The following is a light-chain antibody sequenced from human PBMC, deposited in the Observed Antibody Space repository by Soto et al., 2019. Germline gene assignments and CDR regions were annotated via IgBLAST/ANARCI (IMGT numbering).Light chain of an antibody. J-gene: IGLJ1*01. CDR2: DGS. V-gene: IGLV2-14*01. CDR3: SSYTCSSTLPYA. Sequence: QCMLTQAGSVSGAAGESITISGKGTSSDVGSYNDVSWYEQQPGKARKLMIDDGSNGPSGVSNRFSGSKSGNTASLTISGLSAEDEADYYSSSYTCSSTLPYAFATGTKVTVL. CDR1: SSDVGSYND.